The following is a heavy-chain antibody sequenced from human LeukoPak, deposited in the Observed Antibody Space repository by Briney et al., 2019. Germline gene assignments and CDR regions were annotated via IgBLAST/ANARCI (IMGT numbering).Heavy chain of an antibody. V-gene: IGHV1-46*01. Sequence: ASVKVSCKASGYTFTSYYMHWMRQAPGQGLEWMGIINPSGGSTSYAQKFQGRVTMTRDTSTSTVYMELSNLRSEDTAVYYCARDPGVGIAAAGGFDYWGQGTLVTVSS. CDR2: INPSGGST. J-gene: IGHJ4*02. D-gene: IGHD6-13*01. CDR3: ARDPGVGIAAAGGFDY. CDR1: GYTFTSYY.